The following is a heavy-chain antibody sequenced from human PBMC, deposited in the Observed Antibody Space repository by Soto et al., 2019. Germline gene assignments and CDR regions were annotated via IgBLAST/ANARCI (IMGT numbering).Heavy chain of an antibody. CDR3: ARSDGYNFNWLDS. CDR2: MNPNSGNT. Sequence: QVQLVQSGAEVKTPGASVKVSCKAFGYTFATYDINWVRQAPGQGLEWMGWMNPNSGNTGYAQKFQGRLTMTRDTALSVAHMELSSLRNEDTAVYYCARSDGYNFNWLDSWGQGTLVTVSA. V-gene: IGHV1-8*01. J-gene: IGHJ5*01. CDR1: GYTFATYD. D-gene: IGHD2-21*01.